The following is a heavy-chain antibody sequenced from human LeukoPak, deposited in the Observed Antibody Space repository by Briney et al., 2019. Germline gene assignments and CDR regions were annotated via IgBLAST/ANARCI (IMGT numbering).Heavy chain of an antibody. CDR2: IIPIFGTA. J-gene: IGHJ6*02. D-gene: IGHD3-3*01. CDR3: ARDYDFWSGQSEKYGMDV. CDR1: GGTFSSYA. V-gene: IGHV1-69*13. Sequence: ASVKVSCKASGGTFSSYAISWVRQAPGQGLEWMGGIIPIFGTANYAQKFQGRVTITADESTSTAYMELSSLRSEDSAVYYCARDYDFWSGQSEKYGMDVWGQGTTVTVS.